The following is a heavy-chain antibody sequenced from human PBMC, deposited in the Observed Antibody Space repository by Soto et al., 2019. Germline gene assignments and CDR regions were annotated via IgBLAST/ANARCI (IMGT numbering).Heavy chain of an antibody. D-gene: IGHD3-10*01. Sequence: GGSLRLSCVASGFTFSSYGMNWVRQAPGKGLEWVAVISYDGSNKYFADSVKGRFTISRDNSKNTLYLQMNSLRAEDTAVYYCAKDNYYGSGSYYKGRGMDVWGQGTTVTVSS. CDR3: AKDNYYGSGSYYKGRGMDV. CDR1: GFTFSSYG. J-gene: IGHJ6*02. V-gene: IGHV3-30*18. CDR2: ISYDGSNK.